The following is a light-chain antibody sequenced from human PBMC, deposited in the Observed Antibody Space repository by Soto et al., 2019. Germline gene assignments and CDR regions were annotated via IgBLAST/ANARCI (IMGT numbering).Light chain of an antibody. J-gene: IGLJ1*01. V-gene: IGLV1-40*01. CDR1: GSTFGAGSD. CDR3: CLYIGATTYV. CDR2: YNT. Sequence: QAVVTQPPSVSGAPGQRVTISCTGSGSTFGAGSDVHWYQQVPGTAPKLLISYNTNRPSGVPDRFSGSKSGTSASLAISGLQAEDEADYYCCLYIGATTYVFGTGTKVTVL.